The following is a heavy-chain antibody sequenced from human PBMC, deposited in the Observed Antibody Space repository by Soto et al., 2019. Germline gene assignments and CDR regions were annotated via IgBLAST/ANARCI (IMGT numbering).Heavy chain of an antibody. CDR2: SNHVGST. V-gene: IGHV4-34*01. Sequence: QVQLQQWGAGLLKPSETLSLTCAVYGGSFSGYYWSWIRQPPGTGLEWIGESNHVGSTNYNPSLKRRVTMSVAPSKNQFALRLTAVTAADTAGYYCARVLIAGVTTDWGQGTLVIVSS. J-gene: IGHJ4*02. D-gene: IGHD5-18*01. CDR3: ARVLIAGVTTD. CDR1: GGSFSGYY.